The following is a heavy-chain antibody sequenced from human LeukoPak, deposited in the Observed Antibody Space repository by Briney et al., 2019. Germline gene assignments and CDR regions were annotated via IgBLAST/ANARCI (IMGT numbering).Heavy chain of an antibody. J-gene: IGHJ6*03. D-gene: IGHD6-19*01. Sequence: GGSLRFSCAASGFTFSSYSMNWVRQAPGKGLEWVSSISSSSSYIYYADSVKGRFTISRDNAKNSLYLQMNSLRAEDTAVYYCARDPGGSGWSYYMDVWGKGTTVTVSS. CDR3: ARDPGGSGWSYYMDV. CDR1: GFTFSSYS. CDR2: ISSSSSYI. V-gene: IGHV3-21*01.